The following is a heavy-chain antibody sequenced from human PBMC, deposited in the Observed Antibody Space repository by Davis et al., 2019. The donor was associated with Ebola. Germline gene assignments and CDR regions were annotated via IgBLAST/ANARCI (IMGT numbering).Heavy chain of an antibody. J-gene: IGHJ4*02. CDR1: GFTFSSYA. CDR2: IRDSGGRI. CDR3: AQQLGDYGGNALRY. D-gene: IGHD4-23*01. V-gene: IGHV3-23*01. Sequence: GESLKISCAASGFTFSSYAMSWVRQAPGKGLEWVSAIRDSGGRIYYADSVKGRFTISRDDAKKSLYLQMDSLRAEDTAVYYCAQQLGDYGGNALRYWGQGTLVTVSS.